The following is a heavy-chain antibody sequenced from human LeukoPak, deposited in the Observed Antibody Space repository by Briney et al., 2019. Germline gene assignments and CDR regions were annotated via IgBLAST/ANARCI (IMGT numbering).Heavy chain of an antibody. CDR3: ARDFGRYSYGSLIWWFDP. Sequence: PGGSLRLSCAASGFTFSSYAMHWVRQAPGKGLEYVSAISSNGGSTYYANSVKGRFTISRDNSKNTLYLQMGSLRAEDMAVYYCARDFGRYSYGSLIWWFDPWGQGTLVTVSS. D-gene: IGHD5-18*01. J-gene: IGHJ5*02. CDR1: GFTFSSYA. V-gene: IGHV3-64*01. CDR2: ISSNGGST.